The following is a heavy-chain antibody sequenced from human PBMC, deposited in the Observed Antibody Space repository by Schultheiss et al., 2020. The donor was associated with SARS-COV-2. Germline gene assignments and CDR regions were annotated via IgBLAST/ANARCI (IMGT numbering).Heavy chain of an antibody. CDR3: AKDVNDFWSGY. CDR2: ISYDGSNK. J-gene: IGHJ4*02. D-gene: IGHD3-3*01. CDR1: GFTFSSYA. V-gene: IGHV3-30*18. Sequence: GGSLRLSCAASGFTFSSYAMSWVRQAPGKGLEWVAVISYDGSNKYYADSVKGRFTISRDNSKNTLYLQMNSLRAEDTAVYYCAKDVNDFWSGYWGQGTLVTVSS.